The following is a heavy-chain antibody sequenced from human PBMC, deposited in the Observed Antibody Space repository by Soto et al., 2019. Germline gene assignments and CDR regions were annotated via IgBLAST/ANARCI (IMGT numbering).Heavy chain of an antibody. CDR3: ARVRKLVDIDS. CDR1: GGTFSSYT. V-gene: IGHV1-69*02. Sequence: QVQLVQSGAEVKKPGSSVKVSCKASGGTFSSYTISWVRQAPGQGLEWMGRIIPILGIANYAQKFQGRVTISADKCTITASMELSSLSSEDTAVDYCARVRKLVDIDSWGQGTLVTVSS. CDR2: IIPILGIA. J-gene: IGHJ4*02. D-gene: IGHD1-1*01.